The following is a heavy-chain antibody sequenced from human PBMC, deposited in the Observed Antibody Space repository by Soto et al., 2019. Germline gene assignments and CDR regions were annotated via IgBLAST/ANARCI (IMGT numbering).Heavy chain of an antibody. J-gene: IGHJ6*02. V-gene: IGHV4-59*01. Sequence: PSETLSLTCTVSGGSTSSYYWSWIRQPPGKGLEWIGYIYYSGSTNYNPSLKSRVTISVDTSKNQFSLKLSSVTAADTAVYYCARDESPRGNPGDYYYGMDVWGQGTTVTVPS. CDR3: ARDESPRGNPGDYYYGMDV. D-gene: IGHD4-4*01. CDR1: GGSTSSYY. CDR2: IYYSGST.